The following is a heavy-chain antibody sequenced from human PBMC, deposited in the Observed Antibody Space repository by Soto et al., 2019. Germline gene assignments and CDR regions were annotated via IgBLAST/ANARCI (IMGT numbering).Heavy chain of an antibody. CDR1: GYSLRSNY. V-gene: IGHV1-2*02. Sequence: GASVKVSCKASGYSLRSNYVHWVRQAPGQGLEWMGWINPNSSGTVYAQKFQGRVSMTRDASLTTAYMQLNRLTSEDTAVYYCERDLIVDGPDKYGMDVWGQGTTVTVSS. D-gene: IGHD3-22*01. J-gene: IGHJ6*02. CDR3: ERDLIVDGPDKYGMDV. CDR2: INPNSSGT.